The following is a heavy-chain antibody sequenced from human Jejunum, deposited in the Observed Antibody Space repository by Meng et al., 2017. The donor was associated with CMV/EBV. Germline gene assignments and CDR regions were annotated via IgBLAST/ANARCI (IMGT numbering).Heavy chain of an antibody. CDR1: GFTFSTYA. CDR3: AKDRDTTLVHYFDS. Sequence: QVERVGWGGGLVPPWRSLKLPCAAPGFTFSTYAMHWVRQAPGKGLEWVAVISYDGSTKDYADSVKGRFTISRDISQNMLYLEMNSLRPEDTAVYYCAKDRDTTLVHYFDSWGQGTLVTVSS. CDR2: ISYDGSTK. V-gene: IGHV3-30-3*01. J-gene: IGHJ4*02. D-gene: IGHD5-18*01.